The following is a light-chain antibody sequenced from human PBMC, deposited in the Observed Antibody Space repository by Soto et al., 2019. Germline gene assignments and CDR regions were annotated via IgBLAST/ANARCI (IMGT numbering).Light chain of an antibody. CDR3: CSYVGSSILM. CDR1: SSDVGLYNL. J-gene: IGLJ7*01. V-gene: IGLV2-23*02. CDR2: EVN. Sequence: QSVLTQPASMSGSPGQSITISCTGTSSDVGLYNLVSWYQHLPGKAPKLIIYEVNERPSGISDRFSGSKSGNTASLTISGLRDEDEADYYCCSYVGSSILMFGGGTQLTVL.